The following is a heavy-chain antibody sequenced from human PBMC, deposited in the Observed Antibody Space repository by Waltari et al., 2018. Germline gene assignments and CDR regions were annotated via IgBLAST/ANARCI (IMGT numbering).Heavy chain of an antibody. D-gene: IGHD5-18*01. J-gene: IGHJ4*02. CDR2: INHSGST. CDR1: GGSFSGYY. V-gene: IGHV4-34*01. Sequence: QVQLQQWGAGLLKPSETLSLTCAVYGGSFSGYYWGLIRQPPGKGLEWIGEINHSGSTNYNPSLKSRVTISVDTSKNQFSLKLSSVTAADTAVYYCASGIYTAMTHWGQGTLVTVSS. CDR3: ASGIYTAMTH.